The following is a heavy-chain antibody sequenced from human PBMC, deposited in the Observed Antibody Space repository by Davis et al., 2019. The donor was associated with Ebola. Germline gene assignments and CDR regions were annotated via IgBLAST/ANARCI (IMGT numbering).Heavy chain of an antibody. D-gene: IGHD3-10*01. J-gene: IGHJ4*02. CDR2: MNPNSGNT. Sequence: AASVKVSCKASGYTFTSYDINWVRQAPGQGLEWVGWMNPNSGNTGYARKFQGRVTMTRITSINTAYMELSSLKASDTAMYYCARMFGSGSYYPQKGVDYWGQGTLVTVSS. CDR1: GYTFTSYD. CDR3: ARMFGSGSYYPQKGVDY. V-gene: IGHV1-8*01.